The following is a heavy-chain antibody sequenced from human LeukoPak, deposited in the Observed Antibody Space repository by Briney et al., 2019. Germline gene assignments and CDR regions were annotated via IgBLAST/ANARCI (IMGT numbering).Heavy chain of an antibody. CDR2: ISSSSSYI. D-gene: IGHD2-2*03. CDR3: ARVGIVVRDYYYMDV. V-gene: IGHV3-21*01. Sequence: PGGSLRLSCAASGFTFSSYSMNWVRQAPGKGLEWVSSISSSSSYIYYADSVKGRFTISRDNAKNSLYLQMNSLRAEDTAVYYCARVGIVVRDYYYMDVWGKGTTVTVSS. CDR1: GFTFSSYS. J-gene: IGHJ6*03.